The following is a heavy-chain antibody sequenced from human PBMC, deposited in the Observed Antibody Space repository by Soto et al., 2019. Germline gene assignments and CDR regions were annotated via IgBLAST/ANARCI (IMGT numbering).Heavy chain of an antibody. CDR3: ARDRRSYYDSSGHNWFDP. CDR2: IYYSGST. V-gene: IGHV4-61*01. D-gene: IGHD3-22*01. J-gene: IGHJ5*02. Sequence: QVQLQESGPGLVKPSETLSLTCTVSGGSVSSGSYYWSWIRQPPGKGLEWIGYIYYSGSTNYNPSLKSRVTISVDTSKNQCSLKLSSVTAADTAVYYCARDRRSYYDSSGHNWFDPWGQGTLVTVSS. CDR1: GGSVSSGSYY.